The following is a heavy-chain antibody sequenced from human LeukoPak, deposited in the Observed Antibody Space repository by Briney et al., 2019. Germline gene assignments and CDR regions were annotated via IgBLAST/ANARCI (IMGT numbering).Heavy chain of an antibody. CDR1: GFTFSSYA. CDR2: ISSSSSYI. Sequence: PGGSLRLSCAASGFTFSSYAMNWVRQAPGKGLEWVSSISSSSSYIYYADSVKGRFTISRDNAKNSLYLQMNSLRAEDTAVYYCARDRGGKYQLPIDYWGQGTLVTVSS. V-gene: IGHV3-21*01. D-gene: IGHD2-2*01. CDR3: ARDRGGKYQLPIDY. J-gene: IGHJ4*02.